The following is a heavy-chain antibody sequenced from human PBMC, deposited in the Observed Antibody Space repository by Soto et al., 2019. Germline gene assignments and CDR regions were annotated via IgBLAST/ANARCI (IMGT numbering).Heavy chain of an antibody. CDR3: AREEPHPAPLVF. J-gene: IGHJ4*02. CDR2: VSHDGSNI. Sequence: LRLSCAAFGFTFSRYPMHWVRQAPGKGLGWVAGVSHDGSNIQYADSVKGRLTVSRDDSKSTLYLQMNNLGAEDTAEYFCAREEPHPAPLVFWGQGTLVTVSS. CDR1: GFTFSRYP. V-gene: IGHV3-30*04.